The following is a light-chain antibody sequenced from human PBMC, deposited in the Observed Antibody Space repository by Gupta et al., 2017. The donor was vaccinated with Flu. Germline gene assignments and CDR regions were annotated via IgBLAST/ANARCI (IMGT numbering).Light chain of an antibody. V-gene: IGKV1-39*01. CDR2: AAS. Sequence: DIQMTQSPSSLSASVGDRVTITCRASQRINTYLNWYQQKPGEAPKLLIYAASRLQSGVPSRFIGSGYGTDFTLTIHRLEPEDFATYYCQQRDSFPRTFGQGTMVEIK. CDR1: QRINTY. CDR3: QQRDSFPRT. J-gene: IGKJ1*01.